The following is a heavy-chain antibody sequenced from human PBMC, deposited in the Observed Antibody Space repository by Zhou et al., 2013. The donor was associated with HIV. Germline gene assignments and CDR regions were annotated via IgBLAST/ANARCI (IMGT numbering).Heavy chain of an antibody. J-gene: IGHJ6*03. CDR3: ARANGSGSRSYYYYMDV. CDR1: GGSIRSDY. V-gene: IGHV4-4*07. Sequence: VQLQESGPGLLKPSETLSLTCTVSGGSIRSDYWTWIRQPAGKGLEWIGRIYFSGSTEYNPSLKSRVTMSVDTSKNQFSLNLSSVTAADTAVYYCARANGSGSRSYYYYMDVWGKGTTVTVSS. CDR2: IYFSGST. D-gene: IGHD3-10*01.